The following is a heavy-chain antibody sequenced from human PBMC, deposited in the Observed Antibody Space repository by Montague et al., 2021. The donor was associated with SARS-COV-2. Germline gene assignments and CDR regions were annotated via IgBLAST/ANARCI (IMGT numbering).Heavy chain of an antibody. J-gene: IGHJ5*02. Sequence: ETLSLTCTVSGGSITTTSHYWGWLRQPPGKGLEWIGSIYYSGYTHYNPSLKTRLTLSVDTSTNQFSLKLSSVTAADTAVYHCARLGPGPQGEESWGQGTVVIVSS. CDR1: GGSITTTSHY. V-gene: IGHV4-39*01. CDR3: ARLGPGPQGEES. D-gene: IGHD3-16*01. CDR2: IYYSGYT.